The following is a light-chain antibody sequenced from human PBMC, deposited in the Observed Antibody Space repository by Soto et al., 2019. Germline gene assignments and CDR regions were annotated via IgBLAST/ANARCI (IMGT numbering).Light chain of an antibody. Sequence: EIVMTQSPATLSVSPGETASLSCRASQSAGNFLAWYQQKPGQAPRLPIYYISTRANGIPARFSGSGSGTEFTLTINSLQSEDSAVYYCQQHNQWPITFGQGTRLEIK. J-gene: IGKJ5*01. CDR2: YIS. CDR1: QSAGNF. V-gene: IGKV3D-15*01. CDR3: QQHNQWPIT.